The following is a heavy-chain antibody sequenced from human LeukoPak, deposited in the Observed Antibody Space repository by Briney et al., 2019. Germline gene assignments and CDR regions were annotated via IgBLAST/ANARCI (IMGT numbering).Heavy chain of an antibody. CDR2: MNPNSGNT. J-gene: IGHJ4*02. D-gene: IGHD3-10*01. CDR1: GYTFTSYD. V-gene: IGHV1-8*03. CDR3: ARDLAVAYYYGSGSAPLDY. Sequence: ASVKVSCKASGYTFTSYDINWVRQATGQGLEWMGWMNPNSGNTGYAQKFQGRVTITADKSTSTAYMELSSLRSEDTAVYYCARDLAVAYYYGSGSAPLDYWGQGTLVTVSS.